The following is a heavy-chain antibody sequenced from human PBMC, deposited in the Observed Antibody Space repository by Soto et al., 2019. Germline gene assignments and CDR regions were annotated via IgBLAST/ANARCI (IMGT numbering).Heavy chain of an antibody. CDR3: ARFNYYDSSGYHSTLYYFDY. J-gene: IGHJ4*02. D-gene: IGHD3-22*01. CDR2: IYPGDSDT. V-gene: IGHV5-51*01. CDR1: GYSFTSYW. Sequence: PGESLKISCKGSGYSFTSYWIGWVRQMPGKGLEWMGIIYPGDSDTRYSPSFQGQVTISADKSISTAYLQWSSLKASDTAMYYCARFNYYDSSGYHSTLYYFDYWGQGTLVTVSS.